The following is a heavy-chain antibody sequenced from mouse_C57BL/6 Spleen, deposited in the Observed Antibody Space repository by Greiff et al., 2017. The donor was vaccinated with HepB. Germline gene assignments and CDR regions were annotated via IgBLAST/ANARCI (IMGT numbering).Heavy chain of an antibody. CDR2: ISSGGSYT. Sequence: EVQRVESGGDLVKPGGSLKLSCAASGFTFSSYGMSWVRQTPDKRLEWVATISSGGSYTYYPDSVKGRFTISRDNAKNTLYLQMSSLKSEDTAMYYCATSTVVAPYYAMDYWGQGTSVTVSS. D-gene: IGHD1-1*01. V-gene: IGHV5-6*01. J-gene: IGHJ4*01. CDR1: GFTFSSYG. CDR3: ATSTVVAPYYAMDY.